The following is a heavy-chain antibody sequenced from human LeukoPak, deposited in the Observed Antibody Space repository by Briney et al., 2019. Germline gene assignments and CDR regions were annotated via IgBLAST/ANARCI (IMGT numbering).Heavy chain of an antibody. CDR3: ARDLGYSSSSGSWFDP. D-gene: IGHD6-6*01. J-gene: IGHJ5*02. Sequence: SETLSLTCTVSGGSISSGSYYWSWIRQPAGKGLEWIGRIYTSGGTNYNPSLKSRVTISVDTSKNQFSLKLSSVTAADTAVYYCARDLGYSSSSGSWFDPWGQGTLVTVSS. CDR1: GGSISSGSYY. CDR2: IYTSGGT. V-gene: IGHV4-61*02.